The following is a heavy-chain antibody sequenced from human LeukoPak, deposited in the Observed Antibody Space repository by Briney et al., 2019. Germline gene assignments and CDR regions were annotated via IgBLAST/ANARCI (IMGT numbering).Heavy chain of an antibody. CDR2: IIPIFGTA. CDR1: GGTFSSYA. V-gene: IGHV1-69*13. Sequence: GASVKVSCKASGGTFSSYAISWVRQAPGQGLEWMGGIIPIFGTANYAQKFQGRVTITADESTSTAYMELSSLRSEDTAVYYCARRAGDILWGYYFDYWGQGTLVTVSS. CDR3: ARRAGDILWGYYFDY. J-gene: IGHJ4*02. D-gene: IGHD3-9*01.